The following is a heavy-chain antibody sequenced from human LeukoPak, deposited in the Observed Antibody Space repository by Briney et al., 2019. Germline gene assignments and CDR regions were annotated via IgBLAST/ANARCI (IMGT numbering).Heavy chain of an antibody. CDR3: ARAGVPSYYGMDV. V-gene: IGHV3-33*01. Sequence: GGSLRLSCAASGFTFSSYGMHWVRQAPGKGLEWVAVIWYDGSNKYYADSVKGRFTISRDNSKNTLYLQMNSLRAEDTAVYYCARAGVPSYYGMDVWGQGTTVTVSS. D-gene: IGHD2-8*01. CDR1: GFTFSSYG. CDR2: IWYDGSNK. J-gene: IGHJ6*02.